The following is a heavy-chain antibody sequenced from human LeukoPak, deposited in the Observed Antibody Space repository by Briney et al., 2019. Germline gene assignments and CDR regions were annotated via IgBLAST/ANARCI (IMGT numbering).Heavy chain of an antibody. J-gene: IGHJ3*02. V-gene: IGHV3-48*03. CDR2: ISSSGSTI. CDR1: GFTFSSYE. Sequence: GVPLRLSCAASGFTFSSYEMNWVPPAPGKGLEGVSYISSSGSTIYYADSVQGRFTISRDNAKNSLYLQMDSLRAEDTAVYYCARARAATYAFDIWGQGTMVTVSS. D-gene: IGHD2-15*01. CDR3: ARARAATYAFDI.